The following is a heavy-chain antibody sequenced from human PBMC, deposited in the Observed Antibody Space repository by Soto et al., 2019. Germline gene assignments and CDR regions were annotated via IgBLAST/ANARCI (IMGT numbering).Heavy chain of an antibody. Sequence: KSSETLSLTCAVSGDSISSGFYWTWIRQPPGKGLEWIGSVYQSGSTHYNPSLKSRVTISVDTSKNQFSLKMISVTASDTAVFYCAKIADFDYWGPGTLVTVS. V-gene: IGHV4-38-2*01. CDR3: AKIADFDY. J-gene: IGHJ4*02. CDR1: GDSISSGFY. CDR2: VYQSGST.